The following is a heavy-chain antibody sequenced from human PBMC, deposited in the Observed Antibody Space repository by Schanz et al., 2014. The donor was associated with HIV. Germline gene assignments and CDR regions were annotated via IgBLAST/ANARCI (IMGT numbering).Heavy chain of an antibody. Sequence: QVQVVESGGGVVQPGRSLRLSCAASGFSFSSYVMHWVRQAPGKGLEWVAVIWYDGNSKYYADSVKGRFTISRDNSKTALYLQMTRLTADATAVYYCASGGLQWNPEWFDYWGQGTLVSVSS. CDR1: GFSFSSYV. J-gene: IGHJ4*02. V-gene: IGHV3-33*01. CDR2: IWYDGNSK. CDR3: ASGGLQWNPEWFDY. D-gene: IGHD4-4*01.